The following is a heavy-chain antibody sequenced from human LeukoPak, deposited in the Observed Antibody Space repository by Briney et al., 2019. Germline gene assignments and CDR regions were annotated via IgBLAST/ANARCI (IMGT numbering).Heavy chain of an antibody. D-gene: IGHD6-6*01. CDR2: IRYDGSNK. CDR3: AKDLLDSSSPQGVDY. CDR1: GFTFSSYG. Sequence: GGSLRLSCAASGFTFSSYGMHWVRQAPGKGLEWVAFIRYDGSNKYYADSVKGRFTISRDNSKNTLYLQMNSLRAEGTAVYYCAKDLLDSSSPQGVDYWGQGTLVTVSS. J-gene: IGHJ4*02. V-gene: IGHV3-30*02.